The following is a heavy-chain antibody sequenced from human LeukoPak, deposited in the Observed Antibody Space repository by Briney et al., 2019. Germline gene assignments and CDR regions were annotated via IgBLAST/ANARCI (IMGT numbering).Heavy chain of an antibody. CDR3: ARAITMIVVAWYFDL. CDR2: IYTGGHS. CDR1: GFPVSDSY. J-gene: IGHJ2*01. D-gene: IGHD3-22*01. V-gene: IGHV3-53*01. Sequence: GGSLRLSCAASGFPVSDSYMGWVRQAPGKGLEWVSLIYTGGHSYYADSVKGRFTISRDNAKNSLYLQMNSLRAEDTAVYYCARAITMIVVAWYFDLWGRGTLVTVSS.